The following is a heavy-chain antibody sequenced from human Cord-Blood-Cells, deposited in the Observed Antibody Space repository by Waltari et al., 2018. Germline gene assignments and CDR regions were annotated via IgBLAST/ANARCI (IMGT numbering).Heavy chain of an antibody. V-gene: IGHV3-23*01. D-gene: IGHD6-13*01. CDR3: AASPGIAAENWFDP. J-gene: IGHJ5*02. CDR1: GFTFSSYA. CDR2: ISGSGGST. Sequence: EVQRLECGGGLVQPGGSLRLSCAASGFTFSSYAMIWVRQAPGKGLEWVSAISGSGGSTYYADSVKGRFTISRDNSKNTLYLQMNSLRAEDTAVYYCAASPGIAAENWFDPWGQGTLVTVSS.